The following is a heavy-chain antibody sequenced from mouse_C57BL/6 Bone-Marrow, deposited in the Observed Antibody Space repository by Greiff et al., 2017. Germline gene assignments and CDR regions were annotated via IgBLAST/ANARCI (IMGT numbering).Heavy chain of an antibody. CDR3: ARHDYYGSSFYYAMDY. Sequence: EVQLKESGGDLVKPGGSLKLSCAASGFTFSSYGMSWVRQTPDKRLEWVATISSGGSYTYYPDSVKGRFTISRDNAKNTLYLQMSSLKSEDTAMYYCARHDYYGSSFYYAMDYWGQGTSVTVSS. CDR1: GFTFSSYG. V-gene: IGHV5-6*01. J-gene: IGHJ4*01. D-gene: IGHD1-1*01. CDR2: ISSGGSYT.